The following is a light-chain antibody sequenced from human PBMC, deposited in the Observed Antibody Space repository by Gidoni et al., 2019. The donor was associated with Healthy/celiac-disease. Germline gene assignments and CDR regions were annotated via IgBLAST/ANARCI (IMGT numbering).Light chain of an antibody. CDR3: QQSYSTPLT. J-gene: IGKJ4*01. V-gene: IGKV1-39*01. Sequence: DIQMTRSPSSRSASVGDRVTITCRASQSISSYLNWYQQKPGKDPKLLIYAASSLQSGVPSRFSGSGSGTDFTLTICSLQPVDFATYYCQQSYSTPLTFXGXTKVEIK. CDR1: QSISSY. CDR2: AAS.